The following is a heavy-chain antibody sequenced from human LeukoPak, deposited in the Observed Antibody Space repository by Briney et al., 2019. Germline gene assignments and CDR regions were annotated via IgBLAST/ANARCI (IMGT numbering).Heavy chain of an antibody. J-gene: IGHJ2*01. CDR2: INHSGST. CDR1: GGSFSGYY. V-gene: IGHV4-34*01. D-gene: IGHD6-19*01. Sequence: SETLCHTCAVYGGSFSGYYWSWIRQPPGKGLEWIGEINHSGSTNYNPSLKSRVTISVDTSKNQFSLKLSSMTAADTAVYYCARDGAVAGRYCYFDLWGRGALVTVSS. CDR3: ARDGAVAGRYCYFDL.